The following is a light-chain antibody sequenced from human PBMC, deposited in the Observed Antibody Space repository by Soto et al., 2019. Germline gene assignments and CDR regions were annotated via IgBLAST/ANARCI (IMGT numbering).Light chain of an antibody. CDR1: QSVRSSY. CDR3: QQYATSSWT. CDR2: GAS. V-gene: IGKV3-20*01. J-gene: IGKJ1*01. Sequence: EIVLTQSPGTLSLSPGERATLSCRASQSVRSSYLAWYQQKPGQAPRLLIYGASSRATGIPDRFSGSGSGTDFTLTISRLEPEDYAVYYCQQYATSSWTFGQGTQVEIK.